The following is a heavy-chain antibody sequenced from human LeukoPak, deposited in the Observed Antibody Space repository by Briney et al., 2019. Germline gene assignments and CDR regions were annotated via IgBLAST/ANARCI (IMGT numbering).Heavy chain of an antibody. CDR3: SRSDILTGDV. J-gene: IGHJ6*04. V-gene: IGHV1-8*01. Sequence: GASVKVSCKASGYTFTSYDINWVRQAPGQGLEWMGWMNPNSGNTGYAQKFQGRGPMTRNTSISTAYMELSSLRSEDTAVYYCSRSDILTGDVWGKGTTVTVSS. CDR1: GYTFTSYD. CDR2: MNPNSGNT. D-gene: IGHD3-9*01.